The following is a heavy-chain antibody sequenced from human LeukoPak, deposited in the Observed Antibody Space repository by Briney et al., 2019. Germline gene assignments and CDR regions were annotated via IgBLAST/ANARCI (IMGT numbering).Heavy chain of an antibody. D-gene: IGHD7-27*01. CDR2: IIPILGIA. J-gene: IGHJ3*02. V-gene: IGHV1-69*04. CDR3: ARAGPEGAFDI. Sequence: SVKVFCNVSGRPFSSCAMSCVPQAPGQGLEWMGRIIPILGIANYAQKFQGRVTITADKSTSTAYMELSSLRSEDTAVYYCARAGPEGAFDIWGQGTMVTVSS. CDR1: GRPFSSCA.